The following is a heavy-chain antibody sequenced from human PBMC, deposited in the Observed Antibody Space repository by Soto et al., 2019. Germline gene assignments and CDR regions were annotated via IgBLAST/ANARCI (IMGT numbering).Heavy chain of an antibody. CDR1: GGSISSSNW. Sequence: PSETLSLTCAVSGGSISSSNWWSWVRQPPGKGLEWIGEIFHTGSTNYNPSLKSRVTISVDTSKNQFSLKLSSVTAADTAVYYCARTLGYCSGGSCRRYYYMAVWGKGTTVTVSS. J-gene: IGHJ6*03. CDR2: IFHTGST. D-gene: IGHD2-15*01. V-gene: IGHV4-4*02. CDR3: ARTLGYCSGGSCRRYYYMAV.